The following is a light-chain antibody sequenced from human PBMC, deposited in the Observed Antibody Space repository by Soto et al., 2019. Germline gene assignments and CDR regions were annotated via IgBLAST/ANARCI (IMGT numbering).Light chain of an antibody. J-gene: IGLJ3*02. CDR1: NSDIGGYNF. Sequence: QSVLTQPASVSGSPGQSITISCTGTNSDIGGYNFVSWYQQHPGKAPKLMIYEVSDRPSGASNRFSGSKSGNTASLTISGLQAEDEADYYCSPYTDDGAMVFGGGTKVTVL. V-gene: IGLV2-14*01. CDR3: SPYTDDGAMV. CDR2: EVS.